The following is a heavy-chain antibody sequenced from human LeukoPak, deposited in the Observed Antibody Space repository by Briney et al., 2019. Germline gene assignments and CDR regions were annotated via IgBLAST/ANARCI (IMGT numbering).Heavy chain of an antibody. CDR2: IYYSGST. V-gene: IGHV4-59*01. J-gene: IGHJ4*02. Sequence: SETLSLTRTVSGGSISSYYWSWIRQPPGKGLEWIGYIYYSGSTNYNPSLKSRVTISVDTSKNQFSLKLSSVTAADTAVYYCARYRIGHFDYWGQGTLVTVSS. CDR1: GGSISSYY. CDR3: ARYRIGHFDY. D-gene: IGHD1-14*01.